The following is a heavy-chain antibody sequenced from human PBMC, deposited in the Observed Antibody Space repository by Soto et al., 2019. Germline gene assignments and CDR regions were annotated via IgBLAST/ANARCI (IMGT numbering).Heavy chain of an antibody. V-gene: IGHV3-23*01. CDR2: ISGSGGST. D-gene: IGHD5-18*01. CDR1: GFTFSSYA. CDR3: AKDSYVATSYYYYYMHA. Sequence: PGGSLRLSCAASGFTFSSYAMSWVRQAPGKGLEWVSAISGSGGSTYYADSVKGRFTISRDNSKNTLYLQMNGLRAEDTAVYYCAKDSYVATSYYYYYMHAWGKASTVTV. J-gene: IGHJ6*03.